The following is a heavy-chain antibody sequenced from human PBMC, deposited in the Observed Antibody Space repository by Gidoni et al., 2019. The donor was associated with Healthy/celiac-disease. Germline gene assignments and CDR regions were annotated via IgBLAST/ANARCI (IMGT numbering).Heavy chain of an antibody. D-gene: IGHD6-19*01. CDR3: AKETAVAAADY. Sequence: QVQLVQSGAEVKKPGASVKVSCKASGYTFTGYYVHWVRQAPGQGLEWVGWINPNSGATNYAQKFQGRVTMTRNTSISTAYMELTRLRSDDTAVYYCAKETAVAAADYWGQGTLVTVSS. V-gene: IGHV1-2*02. J-gene: IGHJ4*02. CDR1: GYTFTGYY. CDR2: INPNSGAT.